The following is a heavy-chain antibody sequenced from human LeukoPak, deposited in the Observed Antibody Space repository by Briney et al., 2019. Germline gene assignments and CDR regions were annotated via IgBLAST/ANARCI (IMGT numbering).Heavy chain of an antibody. CDR2: IYPSNSDT. CDR1: GYHFITYW. V-gene: IGHV5-51*01. D-gene: IGHD6-13*01. J-gene: IGHJ6*02. Sequence: GESLKISFKGSGYHFITYWIGWVRPMPGKGLGWMGTIYPSNSDTRYSPSFQGQVTFSADKSISTAYLQWSSLKASDTAMYYCARHRVDSSSPRSMDVWGQGTTVTVSS. CDR3: ARHRVDSSSPRSMDV.